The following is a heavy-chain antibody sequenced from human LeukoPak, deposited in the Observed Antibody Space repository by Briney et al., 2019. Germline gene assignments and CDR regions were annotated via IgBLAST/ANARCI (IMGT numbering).Heavy chain of an antibody. CDR2: ISPGSSTI. V-gene: IGHV3-48*01. CDR1: GFTFSSYN. J-gene: IGHJ4*02. CDR3: ARDSGYSGYSDY. Sequence: GGSLRLSCAASGFTFSSYNMNWVRQAPGKGLEWVSYISPGSSTIYYADSVKGRFTISRDNAKNSLYLQMNSLRAEDTAVYYCARDSGYSGYSDYWGQGTLVTVSS. D-gene: IGHD5-12*01.